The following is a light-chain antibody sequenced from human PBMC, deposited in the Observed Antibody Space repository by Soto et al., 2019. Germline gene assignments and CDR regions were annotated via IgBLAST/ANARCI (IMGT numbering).Light chain of an antibody. CDR2: QIS. J-gene: IGKJ1*01. CDR3: LQAAQYPWT. CDR1: QSPVSSDGNTY. Sequence: DSVMTQTPLSSPVTLGQSSSSSCRSSQSPVSSDGNTYLSWLQQRPGQPPRLLIYQISNRFSGVPDRFSGSGAGTDFTLKISRVEAEDVVVYYCLQAAQYPWTFGQGTKLEIK. V-gene: IGKV2-24*01.